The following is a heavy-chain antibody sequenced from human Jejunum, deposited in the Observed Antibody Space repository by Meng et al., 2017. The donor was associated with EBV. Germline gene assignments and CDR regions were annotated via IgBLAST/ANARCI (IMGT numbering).Heavy chain of an antibody. V-gene: IGHV4-4*02. CDR3: VREVIRELGVFDP. CDR1: CGPKNNTAKW. J-gene: IGHJ5*02. Sequence: HVQVGGAGHGHGNPLGILAPTFGVTCGPKNNTAKWWSWVRQPAGKGLEWIWEIDHSGNTKYNPSLQTRVTISIGKSRKQFSLTLNSMTAADTAIYYCVREVIRELGVFDPWGQGTLVTVSS. D-gene: IGHD3-10*01. CDR2: IDHSGNT.